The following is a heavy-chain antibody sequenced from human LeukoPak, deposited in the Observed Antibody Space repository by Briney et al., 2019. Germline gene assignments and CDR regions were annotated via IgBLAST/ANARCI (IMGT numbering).Heavy chain of an antibody. V-gene: IGHV1-46*01. D-gene: IGHD1-14*01. CDR3: ASGRTPGYYFDY. CDR2: INPSGGST. CDR1: GYTFTSYD. Sequence: GASVKVSCKASGYTFTSYDINWVRQATGQGLEWMGIINPSGGSTSYAQKFQGRVTMTRDTSTSTVYMELSSLRSEDTAVYYCASGRTPGYYFDYWGQGTLVTVSS. J-gene: IGHJ4*02.